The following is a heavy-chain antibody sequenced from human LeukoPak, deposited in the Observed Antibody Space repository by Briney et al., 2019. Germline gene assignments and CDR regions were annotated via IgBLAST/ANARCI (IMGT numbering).Heavy chain of an antibody. CDR2: INHSGST. J-gene: IGHJ4*02. CDR1: GGSFSGYY. V-gene: IGHV4-34*01. Sequence: SETLSLTCAVYGGSFSGYYWSWIRQPPGKGLEWIGEINHSGSTNYNPSLKSRVTISVDTSKNQFSLKLSSVTAADTAVYYCARQAAAGHLDYWGQGTLVTVSS. D-gene: IGHD6-13*01. CDR3: ARQAAAGHLDY.